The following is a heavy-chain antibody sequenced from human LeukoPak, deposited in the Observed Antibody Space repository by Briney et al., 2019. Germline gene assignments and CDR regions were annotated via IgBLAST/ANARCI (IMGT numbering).Heavy chain of an antibody. CDR1: GGSISSYY. V-gene: IGHV4-59*08. CDR3: ARGGTVVTPTDYYYYYMDV. Sequence: PSETLSLTCTVSGGSISSYYWSWIRQPPGKGLEWIGYIYYSGSTNYNPSLKSRVTISVDTSKNQFSLKLSSVTAAGTAVYYCARGGTVVTPTDYYYYYMDVWGKGTTVTVSS. J-gene: IGHJ6*03. D-gene: IGHD4-23*01. CDR2: IYYSGST.